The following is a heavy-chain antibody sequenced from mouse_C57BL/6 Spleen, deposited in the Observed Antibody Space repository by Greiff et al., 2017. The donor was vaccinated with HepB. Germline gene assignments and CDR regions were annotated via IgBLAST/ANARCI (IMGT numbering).Heavy chain of an antibody. Sequence: VQLQQSGAELARPGASVKMSCKASGYTFTSYTMHWVKQRPGQGLEWIGYINPSSGYTKYNQKFKDKATLTADKSDSTAYMQLSSLTSEVSAVYYGAKWGYDDYAMDSWGQGASVTVSS. J-gene: IGHJ4*01. D-gene: IGHD2-2*01. CDR2: INPSSGYT. V-gene: IGHV1-4*01. CDR3: AKWGYDDYAMDS. CDR1: GYTFTSYT.